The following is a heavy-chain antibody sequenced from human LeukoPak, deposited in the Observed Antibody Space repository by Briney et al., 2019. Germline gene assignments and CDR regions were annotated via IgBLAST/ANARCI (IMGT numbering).Heavy chain of an antibody. CDR1: GFTFSDWW. CDR2: INQDGAET. Sequence: GGSLRLSCAASGFTFSDWWMTWVRQAPGKGLEWVAHINQDGAETSFVDSVKGRFTISRDNAKSSLYLEMNSLRAEDTAVYFCSRGHYGLDVWGQGTTVTVSS. CDR3: SRGHYGLDV. J-gene: IGHJ6*02. D-gene: IGHD3-10*01. V-gene: IGHV3-7*01.